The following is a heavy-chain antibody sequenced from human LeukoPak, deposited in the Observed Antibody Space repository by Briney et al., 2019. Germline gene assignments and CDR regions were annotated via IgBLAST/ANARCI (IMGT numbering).Heavy chain of an antibody. D-gene: IGHD6-19*01. Sequence: PGGSLRLSCAASRFTLRSYGMRWVRAAPGKGLEWVALISFDVSNKYYADSVKGRFTISRDNSKNTLYLQMNSLRAEDTAVYYCAKSNTGIAVAGTDAFDIWGQGTMVTVSS. J-gene: IGHJ3*02. CDR3: AKSNTGIAVAGTDAFDI. CDR2: ISFDVSNK. CDR1: RFTLRSYG. V-gene: IGHV3-30*18.